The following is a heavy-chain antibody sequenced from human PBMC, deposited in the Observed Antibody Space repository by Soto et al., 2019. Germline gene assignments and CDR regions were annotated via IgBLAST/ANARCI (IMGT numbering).Heavy chain of an antibody. D-gene: IGHD2-15*01. CDR2: ISAYNGNT. Sequence: QVQLVQSGAEVKKPGASVKVSCKASGYTFTSYGISWVRQAPGQGLEWMGWISAYNGNTTYAQKLQGRVTMTTDTPTSTAYLEQRRRRADGTAVHYCAGCRGGSCSPLGIFDYWGQGTLVTVSS. V-gene: IGHV1-18*01. CDR1: GYTFTSYG. J-gene: IGHJ4*02. CDR3: AGCRGGSCSPLGIFDY.